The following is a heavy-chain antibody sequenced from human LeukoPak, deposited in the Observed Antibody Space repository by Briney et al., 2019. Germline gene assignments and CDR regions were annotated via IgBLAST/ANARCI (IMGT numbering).Heavy chain of an antibody. J-gene: IGHJ4*02. CDR2: IYYSGST. V-gene: IGHV4-39*01. CDR1: GGPLSSSSYY. D-gene: IGHD5-18*01. CDR3: AIPRGYSYGYGEDY. Sequence: PSETLSLTCTVSGGPLSSSSYYWGWIRQPPGKGLEWIGSIYYSGSTYYNPSLKSRVTISVDTSKNQFSLQLSSVTAADTAVYYCAIPRGYSYGYGEDYWGQGTLVTVSS.